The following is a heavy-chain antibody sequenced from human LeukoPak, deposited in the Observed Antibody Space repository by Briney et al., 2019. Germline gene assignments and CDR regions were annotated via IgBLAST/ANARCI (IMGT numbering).Heavy chain of an antibody. CDR3: ARVWAKGLNWFDP. V-gene: IGHV1-2*02. CDR2: INPNSGGT. D-gene: IGHD3-16*01. CDR1: GYTFIDYY. J-gene: IGHJ5*02. Sequence: ATIKVSCKASGYTFIDYYMHWVRQAPGQGLEWMGWINPNSGGTNYAQKFQGRVTMTRDTSISTAYMELSRRRSDDTAVYYCARVWAKGLNWFDPWGQGTLVTVSS.